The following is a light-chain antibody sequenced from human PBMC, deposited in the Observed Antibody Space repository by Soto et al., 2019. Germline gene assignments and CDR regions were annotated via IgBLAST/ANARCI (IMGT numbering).Light chain of an antibody. Sequence: ETVMTQSPATLSVSPGERTTLSCRASQSVSSNLAWYQQRPGQAPRLLIYGASTRATGIPARFSGSGSGTKFTLTISSLQSEDLAVYYCQQYKNWPLTFGGGTKV. CDR2: GAS. J-gene: IGKJ4*01. CDR1: QSVSSN. CDR3: QQYKNWPLT. V-gene: IGKV3-15*01.